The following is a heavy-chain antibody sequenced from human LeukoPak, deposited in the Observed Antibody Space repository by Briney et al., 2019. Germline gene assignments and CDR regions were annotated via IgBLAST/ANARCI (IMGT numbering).Heavy chain of an antibody. J-gene: IGHJ4*02. Sequence: SETLSLTCADYGGSFSGYYWSCIRQHPGKGLEGIGEINHSGSTNYNPSLKSRVTISVDTSKNQFSLKLSSVTAADTAVYYCARRPLGYCSSTSCPTPYYFDYWGQGTLVTVSS. CDR1: GGSFSGYY. D-gene: IGHD2-2*01. CDR2: INHSGST. V-gene: IGHV4-34*01. CDR3: ARRPLGYCSSTSCPTPYYFDY.